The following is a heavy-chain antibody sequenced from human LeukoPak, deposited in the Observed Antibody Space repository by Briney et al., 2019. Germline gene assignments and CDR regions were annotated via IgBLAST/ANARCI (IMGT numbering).Heavy chain of an antibody. CDR3: ARHPYSGSYHFDY. J-gene: IGHJ4*02. D-gene: IGHD1-26*01. CDR1: GYSFTSYW. CDR2: INPNSGGT. V-gene: IGHV1-2*02. Sequence: GESLKISCKGSGYSFTSYWIGWVRQAPGQGLEWMGWINPNSGGTNSAQKFQGRVTMTRDTSISTAYMELSRLTSDDTAVYYCARHPYSGSYHFDYWGQGTLVTVSS.